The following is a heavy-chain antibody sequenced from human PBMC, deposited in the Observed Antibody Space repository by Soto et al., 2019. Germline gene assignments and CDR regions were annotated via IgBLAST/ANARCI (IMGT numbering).Heavy chain of an antibody. CDR2: ISGSGGST. CDR1: GFTFSRYA. V-gene: IGHV3-23*01. Sequence: EVQLLESGGGLVQPGGSLRLSCAASGFTFSRYAMSWVRQAPGKGLEWVSAISGSGGSTYYADSVKGRFTISRDISKKTLYLQMNSLRAEDTAVYYYAKDSFVGATLTLPGPCFDYWGQGTLVTVSS. J-gene: IGHJ4*02. CDR3: AKDSFVGATLTLPGPCFDY. D-gene: IGHD1-1*01.